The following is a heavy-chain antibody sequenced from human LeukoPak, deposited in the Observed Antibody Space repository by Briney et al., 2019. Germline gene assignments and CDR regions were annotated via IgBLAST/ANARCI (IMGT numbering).Heavy chain of an antibody. CDR3: ARIRGITIFGVVIMNYYYYYMDV. J-gene: IGHJ6*03. CDR1: GGSISSSSYY. CDR2: IYYSGST. D-gene: IGHD3-3*01. Sequence: SETLSLTCTVSGGSISSSSYYWGWIRQPPGEGLEWIGSIYYSGSTYYNPSLKSRVTISVDTSKNQFSLKLSSVTAAGTAVYYCARIRGITIFGVVIMNYYYYYMDVWGKGTTVTVSS. V-gene: IGHV4-39*07.